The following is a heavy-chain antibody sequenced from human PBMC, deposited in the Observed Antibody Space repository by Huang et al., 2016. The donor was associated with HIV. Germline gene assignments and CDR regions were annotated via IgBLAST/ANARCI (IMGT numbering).Heavy chain of an antibody. D-gene: IGHD3-22*01. CDR2: INHSGST. Sequence: QVQLQQWGAGLLKPSETLSLTCAVYGGSFSAYDWSWIRQPPGKGLEWIGEINHSGSTNYNPSLKRRVTRSVDTSKNQFSLKLTSVTAADTAVDYCASKPTYDSSGYSAVDFWGQGTRVTVSS. CDR3: ASKPTYDSSGYSAVDF. CDR1: GGSFSAYD. V-gene: IGHV4-34*01. J-gene: IGHJ4*02.